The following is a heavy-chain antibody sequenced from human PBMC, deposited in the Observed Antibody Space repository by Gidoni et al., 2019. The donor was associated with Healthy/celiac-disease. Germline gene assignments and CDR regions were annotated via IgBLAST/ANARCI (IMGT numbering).Heavy chain of an antibody. J-gene: IGHJ4*02. Sequence: EVQLLESGGGLVLPGGFLRLSYAAFGFTFSCYGMSWVRQAPGKGLELVSAIRGSGGSTYYADSVTCRFPISIDNSKNTLYLQMNSLRAEDTAVYYCAKDRFGGYWGQGPLVTVSS. CDR2: IRGSGGST. CDR1: GFTFSCYG. V-gene: IGHV3-23*01. D-gene: IGHD2-15*01. CDR3: AKDRFGGY.